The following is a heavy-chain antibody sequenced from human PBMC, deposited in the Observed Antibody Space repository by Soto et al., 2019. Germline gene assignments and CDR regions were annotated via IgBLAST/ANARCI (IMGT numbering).Heavy chain of an antibody. CDR1: GGSISSGGYY. J-gene: IGHJ4*02. CDR3: ARVDTMVRGVQKFDY. CDR2: IYYSGST. D-gene: IGHD3-10*01. V-gene: IGHV4-31*01. Sequence: QVQLQESGPGLVKPSQTLSLTCTVSGGSISSGGYYWSWIRQHPGKGLEWIGYIYYSGSTYYNPSRKSLVTISIDTAKNQLSLKRSSVTAADTAVYYWARVDTMVRGVQKFDYWGQGTLVTVSS.